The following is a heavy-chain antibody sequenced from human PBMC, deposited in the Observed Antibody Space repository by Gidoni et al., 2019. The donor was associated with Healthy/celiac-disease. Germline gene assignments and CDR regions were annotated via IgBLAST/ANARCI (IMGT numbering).Heavy chain of an antibody. CDR3: AKEGPAAAIGYFDY. J-gene: IGHJ4*02. Sequence: QVQLVESGGGVVQPGRSLRLSCAASGFTFSSYGMHWVRQAPGKGLEWVAVISYDGSNKYYADSVKGRFTISRDNSKNTLYLQMNSLRAEDTAVYYCAKEGPAAAIGYFDYWGQGTLVTVSS. CDR2: ISYDGSNK. V-gene: IGHV3-30*18. CDR1: GFTFSSYG. D-gene: IGHD2-2*01.